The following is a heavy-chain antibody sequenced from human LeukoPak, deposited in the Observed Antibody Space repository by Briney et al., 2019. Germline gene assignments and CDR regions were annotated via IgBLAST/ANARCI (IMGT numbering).Heavy chain of an antibody. CDR1: GYTFTSYG. CDR3: ARDPDIVVVPAAGNWFDP. Sequence: ASVKVSCKASGYTFTSYGISWVRQAPGQGLEWMGWISAYNGNTNYAQKLQGRVTMTTDTSTSTAYMELRSLRSDDTAVYYCARDPDIVVVPAAGNWFDPWGQGTLVTVSS. J-gene: IGHJ5*02. D-gene: IGHD2-2*01. CDR2: ISAYNGNT. V-gene: IGHV1-18*01.